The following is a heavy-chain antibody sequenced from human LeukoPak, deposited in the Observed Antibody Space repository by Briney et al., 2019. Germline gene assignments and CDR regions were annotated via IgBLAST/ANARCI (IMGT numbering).Heavy chain of an antibody. J-gene: IGHJ6*03. CDR3: ARGGKQWLVHAYYMDV. V-gene: IGHV3-11*04. D-gene: IGHD6-19*01. Sequence: GGSLRLSCAASGFTFSDYYMSWIRQAPGKGLEWVSYISSSGSTIYYADSVKGRFTISRDNAKNSLYLQMNSLRAEDTAVYYSARGGKQWLVHAYYMDVWGKGTTVTVSS. CDR1: GFTFSDYY. CDR2: ISSSGSTI.